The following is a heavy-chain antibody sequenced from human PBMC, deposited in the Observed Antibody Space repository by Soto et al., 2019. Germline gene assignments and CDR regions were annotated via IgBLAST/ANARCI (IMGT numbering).Heavy chain of an antibody. Sequence: SETLSLTCTVSGGSISSGGYYWSWLRQHPGKGLEWIGYIYYSGTSYYNPSLQSRATIFVDTSKNQFSLRLTSVTAADTAVYYCARAPAVITRGWFDPRGQGALVTVSS. D-gene: IGHD3-22*01. CDR1: GGSISSGGYY. CDR2: IYYSGTS. CDR3: ARAPAVITRGWFDP. V-gene: IGHV4-31*03. J-gene: IGHJ5*02.